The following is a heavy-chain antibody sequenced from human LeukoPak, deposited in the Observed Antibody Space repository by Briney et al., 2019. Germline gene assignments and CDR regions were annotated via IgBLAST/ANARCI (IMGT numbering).Heavy chain of an antibody. J-gene: IGHJ4*02. D-gene: IGHD6-6*01. CDR1: GFTFSSYA. CDR3: ASIEYSNPRGY. CDR2: ISYDGSNK. Sequence: GGSLRLSCAASGFTFSSYAMHWVRQAPGKGLEWVAVISYDGSNKYYADSVKGRFTISRDNAKNSLYLQMNSLRAEDTALYYCASIEYSNPRGYWGQGTLVTVSS. V-gene: IGHV3-30-3*01.